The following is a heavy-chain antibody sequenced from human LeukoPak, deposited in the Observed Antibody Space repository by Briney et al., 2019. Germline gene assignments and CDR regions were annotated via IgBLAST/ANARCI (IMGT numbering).Heavy chain of an antibody. CDR2: ISYDGSNK. CDR1: GFTFSSYG. Sequence: GGSLRLSCAASGFTFSSYGMHWVRQAPGKGLEWVAVISYDGSNKYYADSVKGRFTISRDNSKNTLYLQMNSLRAEDTAVYYCAKKQGGTVAGLDYWGQGTLVTVSS. D-gene: IGHD6-19*01. J-gene: IGHJ4*02. V-gene: IGHV3-30*18. CDR3: AKKQGGTVAGLDY.